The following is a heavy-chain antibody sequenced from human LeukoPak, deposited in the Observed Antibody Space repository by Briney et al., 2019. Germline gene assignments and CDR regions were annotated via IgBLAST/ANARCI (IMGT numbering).Heavy chain of an antibody. Sequence: MSSETLSLTCTVSGGSVSSGSYYWSWIRQPPGKGLEWIGYIYYSGSTNYNPSLKSRVTISVDTSKNQFSLKLSSVTAADTAVYYCAKDGGYDSDGYWGQGTLVTVSS. J-gene: IGHJ4*02. CDR2: IYYSGST. D-gene: IGHD5-12*01. CDR3: AKDGGYDSDGY. V-gene: IGHV4-61*01. CDR1: GGSVSSGSYY.